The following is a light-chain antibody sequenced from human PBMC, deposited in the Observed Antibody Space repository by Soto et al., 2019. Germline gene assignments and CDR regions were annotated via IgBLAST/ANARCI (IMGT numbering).Light chain of an antibody. Sequence: QSFLPQPPSASGTPGQRVTISCSGGTSNIGTNTVNWYQQLPGTAPKLLIYNTNQRPAGVPDRFSGSKSGTSASLAISGLPSDDEASYFCATWDDSLSVLFGRGTKLTVL. J-gene: IGLJ3*02. V-gene: IGLV1-44*01. CDR2: NTN. CDR1: TSNIGTNT. CDR3: ATWDDSLSVL.